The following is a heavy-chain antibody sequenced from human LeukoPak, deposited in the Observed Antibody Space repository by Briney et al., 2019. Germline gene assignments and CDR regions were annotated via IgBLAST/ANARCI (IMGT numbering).Heavy chain of an antibody. V-gene: IGHV3-21*01. CDR1: GFTFSSYS. CDR3: ARDARYDFWSGYYRDDAFDI. J-gene: IGHJ3*02. D-gene: IGHD3-3*01. Sequence: GGSLRLSCAASGFTFSSYSMNWVRQAPGKGLEWVSSISSSSSYIYYADSVKGRFTISRDNAKNSLYLQMNSLRAEDTAVYYCARDARYDFWSGYYRDDAFDIWGQGTMVTVSS. CDR2: ISSSSSYI.